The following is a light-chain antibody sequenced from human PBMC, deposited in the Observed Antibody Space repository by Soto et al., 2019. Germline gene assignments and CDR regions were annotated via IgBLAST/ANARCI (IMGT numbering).Light chain of an antibody. Sequence: DIQMTQSPSSLSASVGDRVTITCQASQDIKNYLNWYQQKPGKAPKLLIYEASNLETGVQSRFSGSGSGRSFTFTISSLQPEDLATYYCQQCDDFITFGGGTRIEIK. CDR2: EAS. CDR1: QDIKNY. V-gene: IGKV1-33*01. J-gene: IGKJ4*01. CDR3: QQCDDFIT.